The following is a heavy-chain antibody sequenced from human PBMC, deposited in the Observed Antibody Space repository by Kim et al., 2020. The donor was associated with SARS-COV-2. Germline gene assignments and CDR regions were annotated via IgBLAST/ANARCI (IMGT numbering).Heavy chain of an antibody. J-gene: IGHJ2*01. CDR2: VSWSSGST. V-gene: IGHV3-23*01. D-gene: IGHD3-22*01. CDR1: GFTFSSYA. Sequence: GGSLRLSCAASGFTFSSYAMRWVRQAPGKGLEWVSGVSWSSGSTDYADTVKGRFTISRDNAKNTLYLQMNSLRAEDTTLYYCAKAMSPRITMIVLDKRWYFYIWGRGTLVTVSS. CDR3: AKAMSPRITMIVLDKRWYFYI.